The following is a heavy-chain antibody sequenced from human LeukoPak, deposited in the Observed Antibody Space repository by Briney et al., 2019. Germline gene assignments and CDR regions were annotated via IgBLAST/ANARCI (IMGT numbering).Heavy chain of an antibody. CDR1: GFTFTSYW. Sequence: PGGSLRLSCAPSGFTFTSYWMNWARQAPGKGLEWVASINHNGNVNYYVDSVKGRFTISRDNAKNSLYLQMSNLRAEDTAVYFCAGGGGLDVWGQGATVTVSS. D-gene: IGHD3-16*01. J-gene: IGHJ6*02. CDR2: INHNGNVN. V-gene: IGHV3-7*03. CDR3: AGGGGLDV.